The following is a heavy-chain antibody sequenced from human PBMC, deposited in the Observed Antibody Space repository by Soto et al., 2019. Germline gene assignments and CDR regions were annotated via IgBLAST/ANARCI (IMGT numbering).Heavy chain of an antibody. D-gene: IGHD6-13*01. J-gene: IGHJ6*02. CDR1: GLTFSSFA. Sequence: XVSLLLSCAASGLTFSSFAMSGVRQAPGKGLEWVSGISGSGGSTYHADSVKGRFIISRDNSKNVLYLQMNSVRAEDTAVYYCAKGHSSSPSPQYYYYGMDVWGQGTTVTVSS. V-gene: IGHV3-23*01. CDR3: AKGHSSSPSPQYYYYGMDV. CDR2: ISGSGGST.